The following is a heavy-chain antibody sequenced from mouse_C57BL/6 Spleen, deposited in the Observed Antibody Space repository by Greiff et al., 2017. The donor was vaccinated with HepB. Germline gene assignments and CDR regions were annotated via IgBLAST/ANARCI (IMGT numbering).Heavy chain of an antibody. Sequence: EVMLVESGEGLVKPGGSLKLSCAASGFTFSSYAMSWVRQTPEKRLEWVAYISSGGDYIYYADTVKGRFTISRDNARNTLYLQMSSLKSEDTAMYYCTRDGYCLATGYFDYWGQGTTLTVSS. CDR2: ISSGGDYI. D-gene: IGHD2-3*01. V-gene: IGHV5-9-1*02. J-gene: IGHJ2*01. CDR1: GFTFSSYA. CDR3: TRDGYCLATGYFDY.